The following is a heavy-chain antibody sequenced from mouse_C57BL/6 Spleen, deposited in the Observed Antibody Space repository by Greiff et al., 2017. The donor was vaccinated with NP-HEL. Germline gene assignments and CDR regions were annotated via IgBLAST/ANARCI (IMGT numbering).Heavy chain of an antibody. CDR1: GYTFTSYW. Sequence: QVQLQQPGAELVRPGSSVKLSCKASGYTFTSYWMHWVKQRPIQGLEWIGNIDPSDSETHYNQKFKDKATLTVDKSSSTAYMQLSSLTSEDSAVYYWAREGPFYDGYSSYAMDYWGQGTSVTVSS. CDR3: AREGPFYDGYSSYAMDY. CDR2: IDPSDSET. J-gene: IGHJ4*01. D-gene: IGHD2-3*01. V-gene: IGHV1-52*01.